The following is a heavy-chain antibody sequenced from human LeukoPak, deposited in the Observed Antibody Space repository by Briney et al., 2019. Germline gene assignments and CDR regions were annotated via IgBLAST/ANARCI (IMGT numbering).Heavy chain of an antibody. CDR2: IGSSSSTI. D-gene: IGHD4-17*01. CDR1: GFTFSSYS. J-gene: IGHJ4*02. Sequence: GGSLRLSCAASGFTFSSYSMNWVRQAPGKGLEWVSYIGSSSSTIYYADSVKGRFTISRDNAKNSLYLQMNSLRAEDTAVYYCATDFDYWGQGTLVTVSS. CDR3: ATDFDY. V-gene: IGHV3-48*01.